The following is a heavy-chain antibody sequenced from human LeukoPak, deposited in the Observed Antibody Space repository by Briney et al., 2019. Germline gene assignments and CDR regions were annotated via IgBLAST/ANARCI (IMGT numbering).Heavy chain of an antibody. CDR2: IKSKTDGGTT. Sequence: PGGSLRLSCAASVFTFSNAWMSWVRHAPWKGLEWLVRIKSKTDGGTTDYAAPVKGRFTISRDDSKNTLYLQMNSLKTEDTAVYYCTTEGDYDYVWGSYRRRVGDAFDIWGQGTMVTVSS. CDR3: TTEGDYDYVWGSYRRRVGDAFDI. CDR1: VFTFSNAW. V-gene: IGHV3-15*01. J-gene: IGHJ3*02. D-gene: IGHD3-16*02.